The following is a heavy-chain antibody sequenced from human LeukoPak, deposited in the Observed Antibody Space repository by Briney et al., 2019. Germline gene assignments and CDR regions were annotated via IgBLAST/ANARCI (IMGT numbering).Heavy chain of an antibody. V-gene: IGHV3-7*01. CDR3: ARERMSSHYVGVWFDP. CDR2: IKQDGSEK. Sequence: GGSLRLSCAACGFNFNNYCMSWVRQAPGKGLEWVANIKQDGSEKYYVDSVKGRFTISRDNAENSLYLQMNSLRAEDTAVYYCARERMSSHYVGVWFDPWGQGTLVTVSS. CDR1: GFNFNNYC. J-gene: IGHJ5*02. D-gene: IGHD3-16*01.